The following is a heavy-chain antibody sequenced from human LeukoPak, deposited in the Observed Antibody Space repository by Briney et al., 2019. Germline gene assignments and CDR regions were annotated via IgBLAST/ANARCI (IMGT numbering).Heavy chain of an antibody. Sequence: PGGSLRLSCAASGFKFDDYVMHWVRQAPGKGLEWVSGISWDSRNIGYADSVKGRFTISSDNAKNSLYLQMNSLRAEDTAVYYCARDRDYGDYEYAFDIWGQGTMVSVSS. V-gene: IGHV3-9*01. D-gene: IGHD4-17*01. CDR1: GFKFDDYV. J-gene: IGHJ3*02. CDR3: ARDRDYGDYEYAFDI. CDR2: ISWDSRNI.